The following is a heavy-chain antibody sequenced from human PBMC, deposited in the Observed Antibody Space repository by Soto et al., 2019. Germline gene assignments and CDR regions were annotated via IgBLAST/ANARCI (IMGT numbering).Heavy chain of an antibody. V-gene: IGHV1-69*14. J-gene: IGHJ6*02. Sequence: QVQLVQSGAEVKKPGSSVKVSCKSSGGTFSNSPISWVRQAPGQGREWVGGVIPVFKTANYAQKFQGRVTITAANSTNIAYMGLRSLRTGATAVYYCARARLVVGVTEDYYGRDVWGQGTTVTLSS. D-gene: IGHD2-15*01. CDR3: ARARLVVGVTEDYYGRDV. CDR2: VIPVFKTA. CDR1: GGTFSNSP.